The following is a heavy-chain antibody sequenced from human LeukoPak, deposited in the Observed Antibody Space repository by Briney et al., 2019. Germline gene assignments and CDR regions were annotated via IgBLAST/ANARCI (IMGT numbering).Heavy chain of an antibody. CDR2: INTYNGNT. CDR1: GYTFTSYD. V-gene: IGHV1-18*01. Sequence: ASVKVSCKASGYTFTSYDISWVRQAPGQGLEWMGWINTYNGNTDYAQKLQGRVTMITDTSTSTAYMELRSLRSDDTAVYYCARDHLGSGSYSSGERVYWGQGTLVTVSS. CDR3: ARDHLGSGSYSSGERVY. J-gene: IGHJ4*02. D-gene: IGHD1-26*01.